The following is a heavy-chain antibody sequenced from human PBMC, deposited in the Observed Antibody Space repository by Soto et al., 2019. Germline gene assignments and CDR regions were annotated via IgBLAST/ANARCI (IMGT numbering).Heavy chain of an antibody. CDR1: GFTFSSYA. J-gene: IGHJ4*02. V-gene: IGHV3-23*01. CDR3: AKDDAYYYGSGSYQDY. D-gene: IGHD3-10*01. CDR2: ISGSGGST. Sequence: EVQLLESGGGLVQPGGSLRLSCAASGFTFSSYAMSWVRQAPGKGLEWVSAISGSGGSTYYADSVKGRFTISRDNSKNTLYLQMNSLRAEDTAVYYCAKDDAYYYGSGSYQDYWGQGTLVTVS.